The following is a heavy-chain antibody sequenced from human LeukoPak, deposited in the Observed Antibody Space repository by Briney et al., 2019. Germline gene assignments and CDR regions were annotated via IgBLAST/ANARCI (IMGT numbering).Heavy chain of an antibody. CDR3: ARDSPSFVVVTDY. CDR1: GFTFGSYS. Sequence: GGSLRLSCAASGFTFGSYSMNWVRQAPGKGLEWVSSISSSSSYIYYADSVKGRFTISRDNAKNSLYLQMNSLRAEDTAVYYCARDSPSFVVVTDYWGQGTLVTVSS. J-gene: IGHJ4*02. D-gene: IGHD2-21*02. CDR2: ISSSSSYI. V-gene: IGHV3-21*01.